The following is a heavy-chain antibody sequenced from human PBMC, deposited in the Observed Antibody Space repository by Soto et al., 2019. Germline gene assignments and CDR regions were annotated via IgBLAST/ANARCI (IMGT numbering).Heavy chain of an antibody. Sequence: SETLSLTCPFSGYSLSTYYWSWIRQPPGKGLEWIGYIYDSRSTKYNPSFKGRLTISADTSKNQLSLKLSSVTAADTAVYYCTRHGGLPPSWGQGTLVTVSS. CDR1: GYSLSTYY. D-gene: IGHD3-16*01. V-gene: IGHV4-59*08. CDR3: TRHGGLPPS. CDR2: IYDSRST. J-gene: IGHJ4*02.